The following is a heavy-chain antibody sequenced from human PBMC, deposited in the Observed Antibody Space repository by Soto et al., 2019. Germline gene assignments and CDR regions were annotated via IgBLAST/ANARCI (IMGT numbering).Heavy chain of an antibody. CDR1: GFTFSSYW. D-gene: IGHD3-10*01. CDR3: ARDNDLYGSGRGADY. V-gene: IGHV3-7*01. J-gene: IGHJ4*02. Sequence: EVQLVESGGGLVQPGGSLRLSCAASGFTFSSYWMSWVRQAPGKGLEWVANIKQDGSEKYYVDSVKGRFTISRDNAKNSLYLQMNSLRAEDTAVYYCARDNDLYGSGRGADYCGQGPLVTVSS. CDR2: IKQDGSEK.